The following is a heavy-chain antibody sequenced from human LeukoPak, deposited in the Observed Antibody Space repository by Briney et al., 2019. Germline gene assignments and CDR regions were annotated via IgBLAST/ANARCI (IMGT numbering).Heavy chain of an antibody. J-gene: IGHJ4*02. Sequence: GASVKVSCKASGGTFSSYAISWVRQAPGQGLEWMGRIIPILGIANYAQKFQGRVTITADKSTSTAYMELRSLRSDDTAVYYCARAAISKDSSGYFYWGQGTLVTVSS. V-gene: IGHV1-69*04. CDR3: ARAAISKDSSGYFY. CDR2: IIPILGIA. D-gene: IGHD3-22*01. CDR1: GGTFSSYA.